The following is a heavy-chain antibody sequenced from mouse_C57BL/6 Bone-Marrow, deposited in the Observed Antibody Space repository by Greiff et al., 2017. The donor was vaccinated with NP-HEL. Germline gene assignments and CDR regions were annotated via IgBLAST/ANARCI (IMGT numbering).Heavy chain of an antibody. Sequence: VQLQQSGPGLVAPSQSLSITCTVSGFSLTSYAISWVRQPPGKGLEWLGVIWTGGGTNYNSALKSRLSISKDNSKSQFFLKMNSLQTDDTARYYCARNFYGYYYAMDYWGQGTSVTVSS. V-gene: IGHV2-9-1*01. J-gene: IGHJ4*01. CDR1: GFSLTSYA. D-gene: IGHD1-1*01. CDR3: ARNFYGYYYAMDY. CDR2: IWTGGGT.